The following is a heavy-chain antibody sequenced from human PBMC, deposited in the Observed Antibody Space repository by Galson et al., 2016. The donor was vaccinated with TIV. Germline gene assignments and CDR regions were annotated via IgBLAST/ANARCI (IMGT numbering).Heavy chain of an antibody. J-gene: IGHJ4*02. D-gene: IGHD2/OR15-2a*01. CDR3: ASVAWFPGLSLDN. Sequence: LVKVSCKVSGDSLSDLSMHWVRQAPGKGLEWMGGFDPEQHKKIYAQKLQGRVTMTEDTSTDTAFLELSSLSFEDTAVYYCASVAWFPGLSLDNWGQGTLVIVSS. V-gene: IGHV1-24*01. CDR2: FDPEQHKK. CDR1: GDSLSDLS.